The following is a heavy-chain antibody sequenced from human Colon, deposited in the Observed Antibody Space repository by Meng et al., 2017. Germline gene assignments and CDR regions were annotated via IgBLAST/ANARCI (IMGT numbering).Heavy chain of an antibody. Sequence: SETLSLTCTVSGGSVRNDTYYWSWIRLTPGKGLEWIGYLYYNGLTNYNTSLRSRLTISLDTSKNQFSLKFASVTTAGTALYYCARMNGDYDVISFDPWGQGTLVTVSS. CDR3: ARMNGDYDVISFDP. CDR2: LYYNGLT. V-gene: IGHV4-61*01. D-gene: IGHD4-17*01. J-gene: IGHJ5*02. CDR1: GGSVRNDTYY.